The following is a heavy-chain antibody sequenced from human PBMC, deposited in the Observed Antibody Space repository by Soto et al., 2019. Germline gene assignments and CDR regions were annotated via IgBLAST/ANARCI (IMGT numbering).Heavy chain of an antibody. D-gene: IGHD6-13*01. J-gene: IGHJ5*02. CDR1: GFSLSTSGVG. V-gene: IGHV2-5*02. CDR2: IYWDDDK. CDR3: AHRPIAAAGTVWFDP. Sequence: SGPTLVNPTQTLTLTCTFSGFSLSTSGVGVGWIRQPPGKALEWLALIYWDDDKRYSPSLKRRLTITKDTSKNQVVLTMTNMDPVDTATYYCAHRPIAAAGTVWFDPWGQGTLVTVSS.